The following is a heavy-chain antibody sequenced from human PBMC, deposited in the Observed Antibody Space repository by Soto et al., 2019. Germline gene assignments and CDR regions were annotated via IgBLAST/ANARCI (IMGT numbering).Heavy chain of an antibody. CDR3: ARVGGSYYYGMYV. CDR2: IYHSGST. V-gene: IGHV4-4*02. CDR1: GGSISSSNW. Sequence: QVQLQESGPGLVKPSGTLSLTCAVSGGSISSSNWWRWFRQPPGKGLEWIGEIYHSGSTNYNPSLKSRNTISVDTSKKHFYLKLRSVTSADTAVYYCARVGGSYYYGMYVWGQGIPVTVSS. D-gene: IGHD1-26*01. J-gene: IGHJ6*02.